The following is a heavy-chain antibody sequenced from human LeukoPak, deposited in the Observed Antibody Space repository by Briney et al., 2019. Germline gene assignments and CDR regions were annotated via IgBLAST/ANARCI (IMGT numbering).Heavy chain of an antibody. D-gene: IGHD3-10*01. J-gene: IGHJ4*02. CDR3: AKGRRETNDYYGLPEFDH. V-gene: IGHV3-30*02. CDR2: IWYDGSNK. CDR1: GFTFSSYG. Sequence: PGGSLRLSCAASGFTFSSYGMHWVRQAPGKGLEWVAVIWYDGSNKYYADSVKGRFTISRDNSKNTLYLQMNSLRAEDTAVYYCAKGRRETNDYYGLPEFDHWGQGTLVTVSS.